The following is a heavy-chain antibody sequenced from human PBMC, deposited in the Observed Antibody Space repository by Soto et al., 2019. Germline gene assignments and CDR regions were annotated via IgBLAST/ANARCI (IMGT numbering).Heavy chain of an antibody. CDR2: ISAYNGNT. CDR1: GYSFNTYG. Sequence: GASVKVSCKASGYSFNTYGISWVRQAPGQGLEWMGWISAYNGNTNYAQKLQGRVTMTTDTSTSTAYMELRSLRSDDTAVYYCSGGFGEYADPRYYYYYGMDVWGQGTTVTVSS. D-gene: IGHD3-10*01. J-gene: IGHJ6*02. V-gene: IGHV1-18*01. CDR3: SGGFGEYADPRYYYYYGMDV.